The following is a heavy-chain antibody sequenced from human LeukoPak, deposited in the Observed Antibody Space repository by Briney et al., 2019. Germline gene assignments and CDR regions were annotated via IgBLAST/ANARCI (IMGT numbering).Heavy chain of an antibody. CDR3: ARSTNPYCSSPNCLHVGAFYFHS. D-gene: IGHD2-2*01. J-gene: IGHJ4*02. CDR2: IYYSGST. Sequence: SETLSLTCTVSGDSITTTSYYWGWIRQPPGKGLEWIGNIYYSGSTYYNPSLKSRVTISVDTSKNQFSLRLSSVTAADTAVYYCARSTNPYCSSPNCLHVGAFYFHSWGQGNMVTVSS. CDR1: GDSITTTSYY. V-gene: IGHV4-39*01.